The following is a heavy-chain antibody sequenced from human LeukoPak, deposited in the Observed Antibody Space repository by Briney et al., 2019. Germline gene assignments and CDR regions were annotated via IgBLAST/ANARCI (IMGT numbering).Heavy chain of an antibody. CDR3: AKIIDDGALDACDI. V-gene: IGHV3-23*01. D-gene: IGHD4-17*01. CDR1: GFSFHSYA. CDR2: ISGRGVST. Sequence: GGSLRLSCAASGFSFHSYAMTWVRQAPGEGLEWVAGISGRGVSTHYADSVKGRFTISRDNSKNTLHVQMNSLKAEDTAVYYCAKIIDDGALDACDIWGQGTMVTVSS. J-gene: IGHJ3*02.